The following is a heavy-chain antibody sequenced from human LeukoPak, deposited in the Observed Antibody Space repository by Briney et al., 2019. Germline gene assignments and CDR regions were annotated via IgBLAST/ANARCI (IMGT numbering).Heavy chain of an antibody. CDR3: AREISGYVPSNWFDP. Sequence: PGGPLTLSCAASGFPFSDYYKSWIRQAPGKGLEWVSYISSSGSTIYYADSVKGRYTISRDNAKNSLYLQMNSLRAEGTAVYYCAREISGYVPSNWFDPWGQGTLVTVSS. CDR1: GFPFSDYY. D-gene: IGHD5-12*01. V-gene: IGHV3-11*01. J-gene: IGHJ5*02. CDR2: ISSSGSTI.